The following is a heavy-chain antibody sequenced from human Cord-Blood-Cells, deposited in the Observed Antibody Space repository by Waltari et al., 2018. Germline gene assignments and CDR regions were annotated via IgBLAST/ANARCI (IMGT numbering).Heavy chain of an antibody. D-gene: IGHD6-13*01. CDR1: GFTFSSSW. Sequence: EVQLVESGGGLVQPGGSLRLSCAASGFTFSSSWMSWFRQAPGKGLEWVANIKQDGSEKYYVDSVKGRFTISRDNAKNSLYLQMNSLRAEDTAVYYCARDYSQLGDAFDIWGQGTMVTVSS. CDR2: IKQDGSEK. CDR3: ARDYSQLGDAFDI. J-gene: IGHJ3*02. V-gene: IGHV3-7*01.